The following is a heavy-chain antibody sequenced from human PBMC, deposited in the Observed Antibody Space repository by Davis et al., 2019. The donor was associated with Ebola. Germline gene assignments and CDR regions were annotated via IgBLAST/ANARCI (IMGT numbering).Heavy chain of an antibody. CDR2: MYYRGDT. J-gene: IGHJ4*02. CDR1: GGSVSSSSYY. CDR3: ATLRDGYRPFDY. Sequence: MPSETLSLTCTVSGGSVSSSSYYWGWIRQPPGKGLECIGLMYYRGDTYYSPSLKSRVTISVGMSKNQFSLKLNSVTAADTAVYYCATLRDGYRPFDYWGQGALVTVSS. V-gene: IGHV4-39*01. D-gene: IGHD5-24*01.